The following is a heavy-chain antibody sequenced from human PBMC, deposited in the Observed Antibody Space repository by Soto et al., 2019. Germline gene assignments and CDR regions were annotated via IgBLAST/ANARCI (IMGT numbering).Heavy chain of an antibody. J-gene: IGHJ5*02. Sequence: QVQLQQWGAGLLKPSETLSLTCAVYGGSFSGYYWSWIRQPPGMGLEWIGEINHSGSTNYNPSLKSRVTISVDTSKNQFSLKLSSVTAADTAVYYCARSRFGADWFDPWGQGTLVTVSS. CDR1: GGSFSGYY. CDR3: ARSRFGADWFDP. CDR2: INHSGST. V-gene: IGHV4-34*01. D-gene: IGHD3-10*01.